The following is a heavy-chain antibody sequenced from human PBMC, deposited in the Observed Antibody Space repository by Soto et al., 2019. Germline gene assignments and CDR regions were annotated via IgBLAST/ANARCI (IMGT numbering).Heavy chain of an antibody. CDR3: ARGQLTPGANI. V-gene: IGHV4-34*01. CDR2: INHSGST. D-gene: IGHD2-2*01. Sequence: QVQLQQWGAGLLKPSETLSLTCAVYGGSFSGYYWSWIRQPPGKGLEWIGEINHSGSTNYNPSLKSRVTISVDTSKNQFSLKLSSVTAADTAVYYCARGQLTPGANIWGQGTMVTVSS. J-gene: IGHJ3*02. CDR1: GGSFSGYY.